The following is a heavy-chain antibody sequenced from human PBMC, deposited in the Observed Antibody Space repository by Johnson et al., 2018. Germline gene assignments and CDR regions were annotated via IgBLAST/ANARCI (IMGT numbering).Heavy chain of an antibody. D-gene: IGHD3-22*01. Sequence: VQLGQSGGGLIQPGGSLRLSCAASGFTVSSNYMSWVRQAPGKGLEWVSVIYSGGSTYYADSGKRRFTIPRDNSKNTLYLQMNSLRAEDTSVYYLARGFDSSAYYYGGGAFDIWGQGTMVTVSS. CDR1: GFTVSSNY. V-gene: IGHV3-53*01. CDR3: ARGFDSSAYYYGGGAFDI. J-gene: IGHJ3*02. CDR2: IYSGGST.